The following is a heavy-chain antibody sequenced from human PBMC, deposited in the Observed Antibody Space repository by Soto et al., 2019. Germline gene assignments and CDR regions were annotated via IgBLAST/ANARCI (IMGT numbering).Heavy chain of an antibody. CDR3: ARSIVVVTALDY. J-gene: IGHJ4*02. CDR1: GYTFTSYA. D-gene: IGHD2-21*02. V-gene: IGHV1-3*05. Sequence: QVQLVQSGAEEKKPGASVKVSCKASGYTFTSYAMNWVRQARGQRLEWMGWINAGNGNTKYSQKFQGRVTITRDTSASTSFMEPSSLRSVDTAVYYCARSIVVVTALDYWGQGTLVTVSS. CDR2: INAGNGNT.